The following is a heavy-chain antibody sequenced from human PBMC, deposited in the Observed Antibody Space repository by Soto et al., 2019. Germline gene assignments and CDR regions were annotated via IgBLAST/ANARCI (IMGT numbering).Heavy chain of an antibody. D-gene: IGHD1-26*01. CDR2: VHYTGST. CDR3: ARMPYTGSNPPFDY. J-gene: IGHJ4*02. Sequence: SETLSLTCTVSGGSISPYYWSWIRQSPGMGLEMIGYVHYTGSTIYNPSLKSRLTISVDTSNNQFSLKLTYVTAADTAVYYCARMPYTGSNPPFDYRGRGILVTVSS. CDR1: GGSISPYY. V-gene: IGHV4-59*01.